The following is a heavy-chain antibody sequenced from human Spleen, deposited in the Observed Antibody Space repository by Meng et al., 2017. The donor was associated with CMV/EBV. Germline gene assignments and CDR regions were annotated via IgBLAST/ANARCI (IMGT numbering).Heavy chain of an antibody. J-gene: IGHJ4*02. D-gene: IGHD1-1*01. CDR3: ARARTGIPYFDY. CDR1: GFTVSINY. V-gene: IGHV3-53*01. Sequence: GESLKISCAASGFTVSINYMSWVRQAPGKGLEWVSVIYSGGSTYYADSVKGRFTISRDNSKNTLYLQMNSLRAEDTAVYYCARARTGIPYFDYWGQGTLVTVSS. CDR2: IYSGGST.